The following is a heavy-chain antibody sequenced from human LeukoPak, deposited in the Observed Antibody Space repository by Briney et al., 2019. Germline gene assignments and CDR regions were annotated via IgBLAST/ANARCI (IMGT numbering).Heavy chain of an antibody. D-gene: IGHD2-15*01. CDR1: GGSFSGYY. J-gene: IGHJ3*02. V-gene: IGHV4-34*01. CDR2: INHSGST. Sequence: PSETLSLTCAVYGGSFSGYYWSWIRQPPGKGLEWIGEINHSGSTNYNASLKSRVTISVDTSKNQFSLKLSSVTAADTAVYYCASEEDCSGGICYLGNAFDIWGQGTMVTVSS. CDR3: ASEEDCSGGICYLGNAFDI.